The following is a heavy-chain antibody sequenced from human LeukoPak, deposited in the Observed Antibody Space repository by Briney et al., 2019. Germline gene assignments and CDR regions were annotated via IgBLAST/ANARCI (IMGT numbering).Heavy chain of an antibody. J-gene: IGHJ4*02. D-gene: IGHD6-19*01. Sequence: SETLSLTCTVSGGSISSGGYYWSWIRQHPGKGLEWIGYIYYSGSTYYNPSLKSRVTISVDTSKNQFSLKLSSVTAEDTAVYYCAREWYSSGWPLPFDYWGQGTLVTVSS. V-gene: IGHV4-31*03. CDR1: GGSISSGGYY. CDR3: AREWYSSGWPLPFDY. CDR2: IYYSGST.